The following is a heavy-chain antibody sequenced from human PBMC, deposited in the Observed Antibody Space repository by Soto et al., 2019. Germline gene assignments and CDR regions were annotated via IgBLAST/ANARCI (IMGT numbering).Heavy chain of an antibody. CDR3: AKDPDYYDSSGYDDAFDI. CDR2: ISGSGGST. CDR1: GFTFGSYA. V-gene: IGHV3-23*01. D-gene: IGHD3-22*01. J-gene: IGHJ3*02. Sequence: AGGSLRLSCAASGFTFGSYAMSWVRQAPGKGLEWVSAISGSGGSTYYADSVKGRFTISRDNSKNTLYLQMNSLRAEDTAVYYCAKDPDYYDSSGYDDAFDIWGQGTMVTVSS.